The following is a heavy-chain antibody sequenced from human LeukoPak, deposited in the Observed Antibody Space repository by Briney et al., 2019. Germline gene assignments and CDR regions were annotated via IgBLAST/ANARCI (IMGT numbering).Heavy chain of an antibody. CDR2: IYYTGST. CDR1: AVSVSSGSYY. J-gene: IGHJ4*02. CDR3: AREGRRIAAATYFDY. Sequence: SETLSLTCTVSAVSVSSGSYYCSWIRQPPGKGLEWIAYIYYTGSTNYNPSLKSRVNISVDTSKNQFSLKLSSVTAADTAVYYCAREGRRIAAATYFDYWGQGTLVTVSS. V-gene: IGHV4-61*01. D-gene: IGHD6-13*01.